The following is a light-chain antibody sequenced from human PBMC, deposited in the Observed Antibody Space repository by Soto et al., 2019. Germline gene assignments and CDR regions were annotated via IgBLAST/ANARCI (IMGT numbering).Light chain of an antibody. CDR1: SSDVGSYNL. J-gene: IGLJ2*01. CDR2: EDS. Sequence: QSVLTKPAFVSGSPGQSITISCTGTSSDVGSYNLVSWYQQHPGKAPKLIIYEDSKRPSGVSNRFSGSKSGNTASLTISGLQAEDEADYFCSSYAGSSTFVVFGGGTKLTVL. V-gene: IGLV2-23*02. CDR3: SSYAGSSTFVV.